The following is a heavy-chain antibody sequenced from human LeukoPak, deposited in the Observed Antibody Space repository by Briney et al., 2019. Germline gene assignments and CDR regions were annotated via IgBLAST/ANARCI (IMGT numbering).Heavy chain of an antibody. CDR3: ARDRDDSSGYWPFDP. CDR1: GFTFSSYS. Sequence: PGXSLRLSCAASGFTFSSYSMNWVRQAPGKGLEWVSSISSSSSYIYYADSVKGRFTISRDNAKDSLYLQMNSLRAEDTAVYYCARDRDDSSGYWPFDPWGQGTLVTVSS. CDR2: ISSSSSYI. J-gene: IGHJ5*02. D-gene: IGHD3-22*01. V-gene: IGHV3-21*04.